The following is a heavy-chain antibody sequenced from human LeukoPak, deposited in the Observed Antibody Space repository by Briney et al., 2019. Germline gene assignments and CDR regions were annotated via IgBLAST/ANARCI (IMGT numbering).Heavy chain of an antibody. D-gene: IGHD3-3*01. V-gene: IGHV4-4*07. CDR2: IYTSGST. CDR1: GGSISSYY. Sequence: SETLSLTCTVSGGSISSYYWSWIRQPAGKGLEWIGRIYTSGSTNYNPSLKSRVTMSVDTSKNQFSLKQSSVTAADTAVYYCARQGYDFWSGYPYYMDVWGKGTTVTVSS. J-gene: IGHJ6*03. CDR3: ARQGYDFWSGYPYYMDV.